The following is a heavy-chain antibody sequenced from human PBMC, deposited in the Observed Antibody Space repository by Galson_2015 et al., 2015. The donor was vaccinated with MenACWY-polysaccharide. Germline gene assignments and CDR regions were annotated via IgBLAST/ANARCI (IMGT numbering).Heavy chain of an antibody. J-gene: IGHJ2*01. Sequence: ALRLSCAASGFTFSSYRMNWVRQAPGKGLEWDSYISSSSSTIYYADSVKGRFTISRDNAKNSLYLQMNSLSAEDTAVYCCARALEMATITGWYSDLPVRGTLV. CDR3: ARALEMATITGWYSDL. V-gene: IGHV3-48*01. D-gene: IGHD5-24*01. CDR2: ISSSSSTI. CDR1: GFTFSSYR.